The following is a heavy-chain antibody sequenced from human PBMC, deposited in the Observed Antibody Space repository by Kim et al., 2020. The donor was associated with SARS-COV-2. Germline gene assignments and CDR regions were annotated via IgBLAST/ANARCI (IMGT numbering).Heavy chain of an antibody. V-gene: IGHV3-48*03. CDR3: ARSTMVRGVIPELPDDAFDI. D-gene: IGHD3-10*01. CDR2: ISSSGSTI. Sequence: GGSLRLSCAASGFTFSSYEMNWVRQAPGKGLEWVSYISSSGSTIYYADSVKGRFTISRDNAKNSLYLQMNSLRAEDTAVYYCARSTMVRGVIPELPDDAFDIWGQGTMVTVSS. J-gene: IGHJ3*02. CDR1: GFTFSSYE.